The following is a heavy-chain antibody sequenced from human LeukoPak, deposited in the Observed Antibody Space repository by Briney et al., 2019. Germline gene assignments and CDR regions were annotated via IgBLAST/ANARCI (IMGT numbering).Heavy chain of an antibody. CDR1: GFTFSSYG. Sequence: GGSLRLSCAASGFTFSSYGMHWVRQAPGKGLEWVSAISGSGGSTYYADSVKGRFTISRDNSKNTLYLQMNSLRAEDTAVYYCAKDEPVTIFGVVIPYHNWFDPWGQGTLVTVSS. CDR2: ISGSGGST. V-gene: IGHV3-23*01. CDR3: AKDEPVTIFGVVIPYHNWFDP. D-gene: IGHD3-3*01. J-gene: IGHJ5*02.